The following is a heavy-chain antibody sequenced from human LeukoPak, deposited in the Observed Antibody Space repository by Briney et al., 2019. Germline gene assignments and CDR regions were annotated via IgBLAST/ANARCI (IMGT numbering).Heavy chain of an antibody. CDR3: ARQVAYCGGDCYSYPDY. CDR2: IYPGDSDT. V-gene: IGHV5-51*01. D-gene: IGHD2-21*02. J-gene: IGHJ4*02. CDR1: GYSFTSYW. Sequence: GESLKISCKGSGYSFTSYWIGWVRQMPGKGLEWMGIIYPGDSDTRYSPSFQGQVTISADKSISTAYLQWSSLKASDTAMYYCARQVAYCGGDCYSYPDYWGQGTLVTVSP.